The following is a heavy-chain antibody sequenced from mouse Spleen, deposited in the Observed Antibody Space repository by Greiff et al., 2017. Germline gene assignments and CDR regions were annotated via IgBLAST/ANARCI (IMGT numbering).Heavy chain of an antibody. D-gene: IGHD2-12*01. CDR1: GFTFSDYG. Sequence: EVMLVESGGGLVKPGGSLKLSCAASGFTFSDYGMHWVRQAPEKGLEWVAYISSGSSTIYYADTVKGRFTISRDNAKNTLFLQMTSLRSEDTAMYYCARDYSYFAYWGQGTLVTVSA. J-gene: IGHJ3*01. CDR2: ISSGSSTI. V-gene: IGHV5-17*01. CDR3: ARDYSYFAY.